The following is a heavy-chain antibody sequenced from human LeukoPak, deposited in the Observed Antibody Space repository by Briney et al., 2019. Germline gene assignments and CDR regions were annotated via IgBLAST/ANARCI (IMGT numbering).Heavy chain of an antibody. CDR1: GGSISGGRYY. CDR2: INHSGST. J-gene: IGHJ5*02. Sequence: SETLSLTCTVSGGSISGGRYYWGWIRQPPGKGLEWIGEINHSGSTNYNPSLKSRVTISVDTSKNQFSLKLSSVTAADTAVYYCASLTTFNWFDPWGQGTLVTVSS. V-gene: IGHV4-39*07. D-gene: IGHD4-11*01. CDR3: ASLTTFNWFDP.